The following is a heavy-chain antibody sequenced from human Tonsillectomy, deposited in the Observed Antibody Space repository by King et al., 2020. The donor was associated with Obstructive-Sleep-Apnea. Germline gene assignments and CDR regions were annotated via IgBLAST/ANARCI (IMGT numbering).Heavy chain of an antibody. CDR2: ISGSGVLT. CDR3: AKDLGWGSLDTWSFDL. D-gene: IGHD7-27*01. Sequence: VQLQESGGGLVQPGGSLRLSCAASGFTFSADVMSWVRQAPWQCLEWVSAISGSGVLTYYADFMTGRFTVSRDNSKNTQYLQMKSLRADDTAVYYCAKDLGWGSLDTWSFDLWGRGTLVTVSS. J-gene: IGHJ2*01. V-gene: IGHV3-23*01. CDR1: GFTFSADV.